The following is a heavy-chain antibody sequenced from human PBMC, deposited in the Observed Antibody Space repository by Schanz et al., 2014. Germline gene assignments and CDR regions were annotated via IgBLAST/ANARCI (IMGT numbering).Heavy chain of an antibody. Sequence: QGPLVQSGPEVKKPGSSVKVSCKASGGTFSSFGINWVRQAPGQGLEWMGRIIPSLGLAKYEQKFQDKVTITADTSTTTAYMELSGLRSEDTAVYYCARDRLECGAECYSVEVFEIWGQGTLVIVSS. V-gene: IGHV1-69*04. CDR1: GGTFSSFG. D-gene: IGHD2-21*01. J-gene: IGHJ4*02. CDR2: IIPSLGLA. CDR3: ARDRLECGAECYSVEVFEI.